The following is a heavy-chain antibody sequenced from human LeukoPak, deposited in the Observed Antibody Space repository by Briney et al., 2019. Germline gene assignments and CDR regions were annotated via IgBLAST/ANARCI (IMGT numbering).Heavy chain of an antibody. CDR2: TYYRSKWYN. D-gene: IGHD2-2*01. Sequence: SQTLSLTCAISGDIVSINSAAGHWIRQSRSRGLECLGRTYYRSKWYNDYAVSVRGRITVNPDTSKNQFSLHLNSVTPEDTAVYYCARRLTQYDCFDPWGQGILVTVSS. J-gene: IGHJ5*02. V-gene: IGHV6-1*01. CDR3: ARRLTQYDCFDP. CDR1: GDIVSINSAA.